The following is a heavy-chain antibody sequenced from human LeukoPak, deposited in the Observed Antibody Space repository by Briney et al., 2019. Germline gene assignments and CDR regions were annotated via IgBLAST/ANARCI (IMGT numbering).Heavy chain of an antibody. Sequence: SETLSLTCAVSGYSISSGYYWGWIRQPPGKGLEWIGSIYHSGSTYYNPSLKSRVTISVDTSKNQFSLKLSSVPAADTAVYYCARHYVVVPAATNWFDPWGQGTLVTVSS. CDR3: ARHYVVVPAATNWFDP. CDR1: GYSISSGYY. V-gene: IGHV4-38-2*01. D-gene: IGHD2-2*01. CDR2: IYHSGST. J-gene: IGHJ5*02.